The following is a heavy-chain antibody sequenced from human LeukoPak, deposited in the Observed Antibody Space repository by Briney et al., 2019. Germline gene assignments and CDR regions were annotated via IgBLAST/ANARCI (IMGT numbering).Heavy chain of an antibody. CDR2: ISGSGGST. J-gene: IGHJ4*02. CDR1: GFTFTDFY. V-gene: IGHV3-11*04. Sequence: GVSLRLSCAASGFTFTDFYMSWVRQAPGKGLEWVSAISGSGGSTYYADSVKGRFTISRDNAKNSLYLQMNSLRAEDTAVYYCARVGGDGYNSDWGQGTLVTVSS. D-gene: IGHD5-24*01. CDR3: ARVGGDGYNSD.